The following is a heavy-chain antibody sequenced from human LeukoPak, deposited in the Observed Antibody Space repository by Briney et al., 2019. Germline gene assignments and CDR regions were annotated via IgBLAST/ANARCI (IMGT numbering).Heavy chain of an antibody. V-gene: IGHV1-46*01. D-gene: IGHD3-10*01. CDR2: INPSGGST. Sequence: ASVKVSCKASGYTFTSYYMHWVRQAPGQGLEWMGIINPSGGSTSYAQKFQGRVTMTRDTSTSTVYMELSSLRSEDTAVYYCAGDYGLRAMVRGVIITEQQNWFDPWGQGTLVTVSS. CDR3: AGDYGLRAMVRGVIITEQQNWFDP. J-gene: IGHJ5*02. CDR1: GYTFTSYY.